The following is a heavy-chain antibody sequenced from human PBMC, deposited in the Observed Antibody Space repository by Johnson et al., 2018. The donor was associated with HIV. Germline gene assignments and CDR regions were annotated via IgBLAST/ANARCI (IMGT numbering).Heavy chain of an antibody. Sequence: VQLVESGGGLVQPGRSLRLSCAASGFTFDDYAMHWVRQAPGKGLEWVSGISWNSGSIGYADSVKGRFTISRDNAKNSLYLQMNSLRAEDTALYYCARGGLGSTRPRWADIVATPYQLAAFDIWGQGTMVTVSS. CDR1: GFTFDDYA. J-gene: IGHJ3*02. D-gene: IGHD5-12*01. CDR2: ISWNSGSI. CDR3: ARGGLGSTRPRWADIVATPYQLAAFDI. V-gene: IGHV3-9*01.